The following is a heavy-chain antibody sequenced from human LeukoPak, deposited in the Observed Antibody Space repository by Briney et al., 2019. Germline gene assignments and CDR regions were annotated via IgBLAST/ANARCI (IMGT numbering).Heavy chain of an antibody. Sequence: GGSLRLSCAASGLSFSNYWMHWVRQAPDKGLDWVAEISSDGNKEFYADSVKGRFIISRDNSKNTGFLQMNSLRGEDTAVYYCVRDFSGKWSLEYWGQGTLVTVSS. CDR1: GLSFSNYW. CDR2: ISSDGNKE. CDR3: VRDFSGKWSLEY. D-gene: IGHD6-25*01. J-gene: IGHJ4*02. V-gene: IGHV3-30-3*01.